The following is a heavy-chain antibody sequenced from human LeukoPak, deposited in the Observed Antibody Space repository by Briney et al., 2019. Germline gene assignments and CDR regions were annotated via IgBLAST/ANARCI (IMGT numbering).Heavy chain of an antibody. J-gene: IGHJ4*02. CDR1: GFTFSSYA. CDR3: AKLSTYGDSTEDH. D-gene: IGHD4-17*01. Sequence: PGGSLRLSCAASGFTFSSYAMSWVRQAPGKGLEWVSAISGSGGSTYYADSVKGRFTISRDNSQNTLYLQLNSLRVEDTAVYYCAKLSTYGDSTEDHWGQGTLVTVSS. CDR2: ISGSGGST. V-gene: IGHV3-23*01.